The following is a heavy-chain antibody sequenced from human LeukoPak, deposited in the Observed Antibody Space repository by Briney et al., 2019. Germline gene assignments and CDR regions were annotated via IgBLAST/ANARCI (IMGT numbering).Heavy chain of an antibody. CDR3: ARDQEAFDY. J-gene: IGHJ4*02. CDR2: IYPSDGST. CDR1: GYSFTSNY. Sequence: EASVKVSCKASGYSFTSNYIHWVRQAPGQGLEWMGMIYPSDGSTSYAQKFQGRVTVTRDTSTSTVHMELSGLRSEDTAVYYCARDQEAFDYWGQGPLVTVSS. V-gene: IGHV1-46*01.